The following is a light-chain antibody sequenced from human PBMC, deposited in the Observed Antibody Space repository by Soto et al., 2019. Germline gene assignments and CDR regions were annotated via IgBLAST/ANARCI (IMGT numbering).Light chain of an antibody. CDR2: AAS. CDR1: QGISSY. J-gene: IGKJ3*01. CDR3: QQLNSYPLP. V-gene: IGKV1-9*01. Sequence: DIQLTQSPSFLSASVGDRVTITCRASQGISSYLAWYQQKPGKAPKLLIYAASTLQSGVPSRFSGSGSGTESTLTISTLQPEDFATYYCQQLNSYPLPFCPGTKVAIK.